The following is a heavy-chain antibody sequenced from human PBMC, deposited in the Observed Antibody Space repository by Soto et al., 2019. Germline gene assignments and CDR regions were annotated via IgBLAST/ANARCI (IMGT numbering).Heavy chain of an antibody. D-gene: IGHD2-15*01. V-gene: IGHV3-30*03. J-gene: IGHJ4*02. CDR2: ITDTDGSNK. CDR1: GLTFGSRA. CDR3: ARGQLPAATTYFDF. Sequence: GGSLRLSCVASGLTFGSRAMTWVRQAPGEGLQWVSTITDTDGSNKYYADSVKGRFSISRDNSKNTLFLQMDSLRAEDTAVYYCARGQLPAATTYFDFWGQGTLVTVSS.